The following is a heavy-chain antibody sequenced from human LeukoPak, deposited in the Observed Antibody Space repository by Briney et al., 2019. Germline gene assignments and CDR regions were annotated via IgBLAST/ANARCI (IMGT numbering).Heavy chain of an antibody. CDR3: ARGRNDNGGMFFDS. D-gene: IGHD4-23*01. CDR2: ISYSGYT. J-gene: IGHJ4*02. V-gene: IGHV4-59*01. CDR1: GASIRSYY. Sequence: SETLSLTCTVSGASIRSYYWSWIRQAPGKGLEWVGFISYSGYTSYSPSLKSRVAISVDTSKSQFSLRLTSMTAADTAIYYCARGRNDNGGMFFDSWAQGTLVTVST.